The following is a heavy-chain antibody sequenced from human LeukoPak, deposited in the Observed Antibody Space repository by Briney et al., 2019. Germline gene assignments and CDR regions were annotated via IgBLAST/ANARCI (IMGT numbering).Heavy chain of an antibody. CDR1: GGSISSYY. J-gene: IGHJ6*02. D-gene: IGHD3-22*01. CDR3: ARGYDTVGYYYGMDV. CDR2: IYYSGST. V-gene: IGHV4-59*01. Sequence: SETLSLTCTVSGGSISSYYWSWIRQPPGKGLEWIGYIYYSGSTNYNPSLKSRVTLSVDTSKNQFSLKLSSVTAADTAVYYCARGYDTVGYYYGMDVWGQGTTVTVSS.